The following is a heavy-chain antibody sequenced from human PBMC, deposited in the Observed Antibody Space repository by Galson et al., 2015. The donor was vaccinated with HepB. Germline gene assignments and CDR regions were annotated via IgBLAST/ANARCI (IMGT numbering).Heavy chain of an antibody. CDR2: ISYDGSNE. Sequence: SLRLSCAASGLTFSSYGMHWVRQAPGKGLEWVAVISYDGSNEDYADSVEGRFTISRDNPRSTLYLQMNSLRAEDTAVYYCARGLGVWYFDLWGRGTLVTVSS. V-gene: IGHV3-30*03. J-gene: IGHJ2*01. CDR1: GLTFSSYG. CDR3: ARGLGVWYFDL. D-gene: IGHD2-8*01.